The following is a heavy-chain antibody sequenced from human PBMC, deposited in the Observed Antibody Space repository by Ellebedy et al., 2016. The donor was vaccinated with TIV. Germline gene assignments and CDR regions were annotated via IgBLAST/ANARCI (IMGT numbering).Heavy chain of an antibody. CDR2: ISAYNGNT. Sequence: ASVKVSCKASGYTFTSYGISWVRQAPGQGLEWMGWISAYNGNTNYAQKLQGRVTMTTDTSTSTAYMELRSLRSDDTAVYYCASNRYYGDYGLFDYWGQGTLVTVSS. CDR1: GYTFTSYG. CDR3: ASNRYYGDYGLFDY. V-gene: IGHV1-18*01. D-gene: IGHD4-17*01. J-gene: IGHJ4*02.